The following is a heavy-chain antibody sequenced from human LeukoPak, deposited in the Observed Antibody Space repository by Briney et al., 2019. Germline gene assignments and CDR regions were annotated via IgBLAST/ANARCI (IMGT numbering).Heavy chain of an antibody. CDR1: GFTFSGYE. CDR2: MSGSGRTI. V-gene: IGHV3-48*03. Sequence: GGSLRLSCAASGFTFSGYEMNWVRQAPGKGLEWVSYMSGSGRTIYYADSVKGRFTISRDNAANSLYLQMNSLRADDASVHYCASIISYGGRDRGFDYWGQGTLVTVSS. D-gene: IGHD1-26*01. CDR3: ASIISYGGRDRGFDY. J-gene: IGHJ4*02.